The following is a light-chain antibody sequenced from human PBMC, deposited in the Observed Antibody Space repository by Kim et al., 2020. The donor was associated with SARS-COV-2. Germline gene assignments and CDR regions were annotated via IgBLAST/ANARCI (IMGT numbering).Light chain of an antibody. J-gene: IGKJ2*01. CDR2: QAS. CDR1: QYITTW. CDR3: QHYNSYPYT. V-gene: IGKV1-5*01. Sequence: DIHMTQPPSTLSASVGDTVTITCRASQYITTWLAWYQQKPGKAPKLLIYQASTLESGVPSRFSGSGSGTEFSLTISSLQPDDFATYYCQHYNSYPYTFGQGTKLEI.